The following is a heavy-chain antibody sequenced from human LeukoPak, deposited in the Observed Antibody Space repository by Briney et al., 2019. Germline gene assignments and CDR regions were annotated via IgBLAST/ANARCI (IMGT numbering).Heavy chain of an antibody. CDR2: INHSGST. D-gene: IGHD3-3*01. CDR1: GGSFSGYY. V-gene: IGHV4-34*01. J-gene: IGHJ4*02. CDR3: ARVGFWSGYSSGY. Sequence: KPSETLSLTCAVYGGSFSGYYWSWIRQPPGKGLEWIGEINHSGSTNYNPSLKSRVTISVDTSKNQFSLKLRSVTAADTAVYYCARVGFWSGYSSGYWGQGTLVTVSS.